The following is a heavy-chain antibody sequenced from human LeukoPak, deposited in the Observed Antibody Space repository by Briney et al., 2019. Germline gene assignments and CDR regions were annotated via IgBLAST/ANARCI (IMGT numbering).Heavy chain of an antibody. CDR1: GFTFSSYG. D-gene: IGHD1-26*01. CDR3: AREVGATVDY. J-gene: IGHJ4*02. CDR2: IWYDGSNK. Sequence: GGSLRLSCAASGFTFSSYGMHWVRQAPGKGREWVAVIWYDGSNKYYADSVKGRFTISRDNSKNTLYLQMNSLRAEDTAVYYCAREVGATVDYWGQGTLVTVSS. V-gene: IGHV3-33*01.